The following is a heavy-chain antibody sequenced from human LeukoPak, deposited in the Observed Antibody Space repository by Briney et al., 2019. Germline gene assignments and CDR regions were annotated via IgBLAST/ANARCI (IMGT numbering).Heavy chain of an antibody. J-gene: IGHJ4*02. CDR3: ARVVPAAIPLDY. D-gene: IGHD2-2*02. V-gene: IGHV3-21*01. CDR1: GFTFSSNS. CDR2: ISSSSSYI. Sequence: GGSLRLSCAASGFTFSSNSMNWVRQAPGKGLEWVSSISSSSSYIYYADSVKGRFTISRDNAKNSLYLQMNSLRAEDTAVYYCARVVPAAIPLDYWGQGTLVTVSS.